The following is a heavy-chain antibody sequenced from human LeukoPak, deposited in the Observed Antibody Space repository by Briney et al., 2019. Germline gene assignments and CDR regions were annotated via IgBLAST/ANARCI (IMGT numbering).Heavy chain of an antibody. CDR2: ISYSGST. CDR3: ARGKYGDYAKEHNWFDP. CDR1: GGSISSYY. V-gene: IGHV4-59*01. J-gene: IGHJ5*02. Sequence: PSETLSLTCSVSGGSISSYYWNWIWQPPGKGLEWIGSISYSGSTNYNPSLESRVTISVDTSKNQISLKLSSVTAADTAVYYCARGKYGDYAKEHNWFDPWGQGTLVTVSS. D-gene: IGHD4-17*01.